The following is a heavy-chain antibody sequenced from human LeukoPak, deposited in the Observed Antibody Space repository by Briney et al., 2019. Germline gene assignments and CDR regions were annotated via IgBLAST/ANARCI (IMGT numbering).Heavy chain of an antibody. J-gene: IGHJ4*02. CDR2: IYHSGST. CDR1: GGSISSSNW. Sequence: SGTLSLTCAVSGGSISSSNWWSWVRQPPGKGLEWIGEIYHSGSTNYNPSLKSRVTISVDKSKNQLSLKLSSVTAADTAVYYCAREGYYGSGSYPDYWGQGTLVTVSS. D-gene: IGHD3-10*01. V-gene: IGHV4-4*02. CDR3: AREGYYGSGSYPDY.